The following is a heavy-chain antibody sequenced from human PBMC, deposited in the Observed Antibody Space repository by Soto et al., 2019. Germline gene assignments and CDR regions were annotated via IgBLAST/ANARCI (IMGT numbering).Heavy chain of an antibody. J-gene: IGHJ4*02. CDR1: GYTFTSYA. CDR3: ARDFTFLATAATGNYFDY. CDR2: INADNGNT. V-gene: IGHV1-3*01. D-gene: IGHD6-13*01. Sequence: ASVKVSCKASGYTFTSYAMHWVRQAPGQRLEWMGWINADNGNTKYSQKFQGRVTMTRDTSTSTAYMELRSLRSEDTAVYYCARDFTFLATAATGNYFDYWGEGTLVT.